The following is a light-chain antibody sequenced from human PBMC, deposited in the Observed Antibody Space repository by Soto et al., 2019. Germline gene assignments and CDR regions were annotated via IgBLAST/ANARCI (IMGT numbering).Light chain of an antibody. CDR1: SGHSSYV. CDR2: LNSDGSH. Sequence: QAVVTQSPSASASPGASVKLTCTLSSGHSSYVIASHQHQPEKGPRYLMKLNSDGSHTKGDGIPNRFSGSSSGAERYLTSSSLQSEVDDDYYCQTWGSGILVFGGGTKLTVL. V-gene: IGLV4-69*01. J-gene: IGLJ2*01. CDR3: QTWGSGILV.